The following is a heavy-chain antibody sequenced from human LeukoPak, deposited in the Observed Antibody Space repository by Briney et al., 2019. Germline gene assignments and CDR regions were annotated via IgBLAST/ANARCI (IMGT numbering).Heavy chain of an antibody. CDR2: IIPIFGTA. CDR1: GGTFSSYA. V-gene: IGHV1-69*05. Sequence: GASVKVSCKASGGTFSSYAISWLRQAPGQGLEWMGGIIPIFGTANYAQKFQGRVTITTDESTSTAYMELSSLRAEDTAVYYCARDRLQNQWEQRDYFDYWGQGTLVTVSS. J-gene: IGHJ4*02. CDR3: ARDRLQNQWEQRDYFDY. D-gene: IGHD1-26*01.